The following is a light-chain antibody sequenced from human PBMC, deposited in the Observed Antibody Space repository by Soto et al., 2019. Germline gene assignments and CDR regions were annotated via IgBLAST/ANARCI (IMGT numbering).Light chain of an antibody. J-gene: IGLJ3*02. CDR1: SSNIGANYA. CDR2: VNS. V-gene: IGLV1-40*01. CDR3: QSYDNSLSGWV. Sequence: QSVLTQPPSVSGAPGPRVTISFTGNSSNIGANYAVHWYQQFPGTAPKLLIYVNSNRPSGVPDRFSASKSGSSASLAITGLQSEDEAEYYCQSYDNSLSGWVFGGGTKLTVL.